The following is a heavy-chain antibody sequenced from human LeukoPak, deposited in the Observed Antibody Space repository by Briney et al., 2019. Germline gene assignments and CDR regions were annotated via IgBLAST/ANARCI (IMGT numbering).Heavy chain of an antibody. D-gene: IGHD2-21*01. CDR2: ISYEGSDE. CDR1: GFTFSSYG. Sequence: GGSLRLSCAASGFTFSSYGMHWVRQAPGKGLEWVAVISYEGSDEYYADSVTGRFTISRDNSENTLYLQMNSLRAEDTAVYYCAKDLVPTLYYGMDVWGQGTTVTVSS. CDR3: AKDLVPTLYYGMDV. J-gene: IGHJ6*02. V-gene: IGHV3-30*18.